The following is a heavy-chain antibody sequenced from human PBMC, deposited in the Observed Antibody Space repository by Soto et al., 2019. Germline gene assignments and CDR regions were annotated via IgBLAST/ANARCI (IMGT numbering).Heavy chain of an antibody. Sequence: PSETLSLTCTVSGGSISSGGYYWSWIRQHPGKGLEWIGYIYYSGSTYYNPSLKSRVTISVDTSKNQFSLKLSSVTAADTAVYYCARAPYGSGSYYKKYYYYYIDVWGKGTTVTVSS. J-gene: IGHJ6*03. CDR1: GGSISSGGYY. CDR3: ARAPYGSGSYYKKYYYYYIDV. V-gene: IGHV4-31*03. CDR2: IYYSGST. D-gene: IGHD3-10*01.